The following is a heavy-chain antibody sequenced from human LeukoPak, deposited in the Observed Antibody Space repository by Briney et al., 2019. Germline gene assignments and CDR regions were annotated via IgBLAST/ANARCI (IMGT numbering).Heavy chain of an antibody. Sequence: PGGSLRLSCAASGFTFSSYWMHWVRQAPGKGLEWVSSISSSSSYIYYADSVKGRFTISRDNAKNSLYLQMNSLRAEDTAVYYCARDHPKGTGTKNWFDPWGQGTLVTVSS. V-gene: IGHV3-21*01. D-gene: IGHD1-1*01. CDR2: ISSSSSYI. CDR1: GFTFSSYW. J-gene: IGHJ5*02. CDR3: ARDHPKGTGTKNWFDP.